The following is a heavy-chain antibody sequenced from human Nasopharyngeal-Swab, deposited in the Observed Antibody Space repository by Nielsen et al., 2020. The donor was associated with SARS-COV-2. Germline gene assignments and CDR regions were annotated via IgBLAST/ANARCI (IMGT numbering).Heavy chain of an antibody. D-gene: IGHD3-10*01. Sequence: GESLKISCAASGFTFSSYEMNWVRQAPGKGLEWVSYISSSGSTIYYADSVKGRFTISRDNGKNSLYLQMNSLRADDTAVYYFARDDLLDYFYYWGQGTLVTVSS. CDR2: ISSSGSTI. CDR1: GFTFSSYE. V-gene: IGHV3-48*03. CDR3: ARDDLLDYFYY. J-gene: IGHJ4*02.